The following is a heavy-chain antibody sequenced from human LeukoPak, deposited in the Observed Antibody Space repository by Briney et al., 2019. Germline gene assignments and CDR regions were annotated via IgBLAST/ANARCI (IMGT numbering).Heavy chain of an antibody. CDR1: EFTFDDYA. D-gene: IGHD2-2*01. CDR3: AKGYCGATSCLQDY. Sequence: GGSLRLSCTASEFTFDDYAMYWVRQAPGKGLEWVSGISWNSGTLDYADSVKGRFTISRDNAKNSLYLQMNSLRAEDMALYYCAKGYCGATSCLQDYWGQGTLVTVSS. V-gene: IGHV3-9*03. J-gene: IGHJ4*02. CDR2: ISWNSGTL.